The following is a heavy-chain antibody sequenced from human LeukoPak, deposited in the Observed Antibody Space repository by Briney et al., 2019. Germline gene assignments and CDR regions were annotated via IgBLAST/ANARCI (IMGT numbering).Heavy chain of an antibody. J-gene: IGHJ5*02. D-gene: IGHD3-10*01. CDR1: GGSFSGYY. V-gene: IGHV4-34*01. Sequence: SETLSLTCAVYGGSFSGYYWSWIRQPPGKGLEWIGEINHSGSNNYNPSLKSRVTISVDTSKNQFSLKLSSVTAADTAVYYCARGGYYGSGSMWFDPWGQGTLVTVSS. CDR2: INHSGSN. CDR3: ARGGYYGSGSMWFDP.